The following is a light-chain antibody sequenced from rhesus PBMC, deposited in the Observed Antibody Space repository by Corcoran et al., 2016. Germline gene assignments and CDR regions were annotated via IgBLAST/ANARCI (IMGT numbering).Light chain of an antibody. CDR3: QQYSNWPT. CDR2: DAS. Sequence: EIVLTQSPATLSLSPGERATLSCRASQSVSSSLAWYQQKPGQAPRLLICDASSRATGIPDRFSGSGSGTDFTLTISSLEPEDVGVYDCQQYSNWPTFGPGTKLDIK. J-gene: IGKJ3*01. CDR1: QSVSSS. V-gene: IGKV3-35*01.